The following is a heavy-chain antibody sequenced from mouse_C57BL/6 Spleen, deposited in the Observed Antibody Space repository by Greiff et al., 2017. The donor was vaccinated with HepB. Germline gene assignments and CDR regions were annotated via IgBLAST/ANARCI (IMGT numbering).Heavy chain of an antibody. CDR3: AREDFITTVVATRYFDV. CDR2: IHPNSGST. Sequence: VQLQQPGAELVKPGASVKLSCKASGYTFTSYWMHWVKQRPGQGLEWIGMIHPNSGSTNYNEKFKSKATLTVDKSSSTAYMQLSSLTSEDSAVYYCAREDFITTVVATRYFDVWGTGTTVTVSS. CDR1: GYTFTSYW. J-gene: IGHJ1*03. V-gene: IGHV1-64*01. D-gene: IGHD1-1*01.